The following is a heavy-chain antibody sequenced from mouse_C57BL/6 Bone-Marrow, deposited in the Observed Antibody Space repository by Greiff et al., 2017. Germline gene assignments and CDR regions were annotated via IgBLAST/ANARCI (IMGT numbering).Heavy chain of an antibody. CDR1: GYTFTSYW. Sequence: QVQLQQPGAELVKPGASVKMSCKASGYTFTSYWITWVKQRPGQGLEWIGDIYPTSGRTNYNEKFKSKAILTVDTSSNTAYMQLSSLTSEDSAVFYCARRGTRGQSFDYWGQGTTLTVSS. V-gene: IGHV1-55*01. CDR3: ARRGTRGQSFDY. CDR2: IYPTSGRT. J-gene: IGHJ2*01. D-gene: IGHD3-3*01.